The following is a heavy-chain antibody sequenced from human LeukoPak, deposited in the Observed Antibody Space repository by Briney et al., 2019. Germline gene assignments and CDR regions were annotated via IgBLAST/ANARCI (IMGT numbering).Heavy chain of an antibody. J-gene: IGHJ4*02. V-gene: IGHV1-69*05. CDR3: ARGLGSPVGRNY. D-gene: IGHD1-26*01. Sequence: SVKVSCKASGGTFSSYAISWVRQAPGQGLEWMGRIIPIFGTANYAQKFQGRVTITTDESTSTAYMELSSLRSEDTAVYYCARGLGSPVGRNYWGQGTLVTVSS. CDR1: GGTFSSYA. CDR2: IIPIFGTA.